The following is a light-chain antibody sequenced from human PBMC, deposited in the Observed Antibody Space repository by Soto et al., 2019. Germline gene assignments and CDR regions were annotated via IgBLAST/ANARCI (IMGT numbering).Light chain of an antibody. CDR3: QQYGSSET. Sequence: EIVLTQSPGTLSLSPGERATLSCRASQSVSSSYLAWYQQKTGQAPRLLIYGASRRSTGIPYRFTGSGSGKDFSLNISRLEPEDLAVYYCQQYGSSETFGQGTKVEIK. CDR1: QSVSSSY. CDR2: GAS. J-gene: IGKJ1*01. V-gene: IGKV3-20*01.